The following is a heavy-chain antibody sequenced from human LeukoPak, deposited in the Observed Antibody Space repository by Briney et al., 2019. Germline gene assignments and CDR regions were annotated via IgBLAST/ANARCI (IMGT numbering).Heavy chain of an antibody. J-gene: IGHJ5*02. D-gene: IGHD5-12*01. CDR1: GGSFSGYY. V-gene: IGHV4-59*01. Sequence: SETLSLTCAVYGGSFSGYYWSWIRQPPGKGLEWIGYIYYSGSTNYNPSLKSRVTISVDTSKNQFSLKLSSVTAADTAVYYCALSGYLDNWFDPWGQGTLVTVSS. CDR2: IYYSGST. CDR3: ALSGYLDNWFDP.